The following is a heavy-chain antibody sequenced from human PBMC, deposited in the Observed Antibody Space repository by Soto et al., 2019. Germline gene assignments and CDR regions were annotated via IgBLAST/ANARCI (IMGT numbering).Heavy chain of an antibody. V-gene: IGHV1-18*01. CDR1: GYTFSSYG. Sequence: QVQLVQSGAEVRKPGSSVKVSCKASGYTFSSYGINWVRQAPGQGPEWMGWISADNGHTKYVQKFQGIVTMTTDTTASSAYMEPRSLRSDDTAVYYCARGAARHNFDYYGRAVWGQGTTVTVS. D-gene: IGHD6-6*01. J-gene: IGHJ6*02. CDR3: ARGAARHNFDYYGRAV. CDR2: ISADNGHT.